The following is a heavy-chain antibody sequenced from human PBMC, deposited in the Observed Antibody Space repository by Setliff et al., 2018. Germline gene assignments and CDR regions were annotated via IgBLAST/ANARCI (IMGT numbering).Heavy chain of an antibody. V-gene: IGHV4-61*02. CDR2: IYVSTGST. CDR3: ARGRVEMATITPFDY. J-gene: IGHJ4*02. Sequence: SETLSLTCTVSGDSISSGIYHWSWIRQSAGKGLEWIGRIYVSTGSTNYSPSLKSRVSISVDRSKNQFSLNLTSVTAADTAVFYCARGRVEMATITPFDYWGQGTLVTVSS. D-gene: IGHD5-12*01. CDR1: GDSISSGIYH.